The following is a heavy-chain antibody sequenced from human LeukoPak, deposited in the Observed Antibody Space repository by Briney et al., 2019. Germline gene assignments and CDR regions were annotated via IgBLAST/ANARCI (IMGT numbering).Heavy chain of an antibody. D-gene: IGHD2-2*01. Sequence: GGSLRLSCAASGFTFSSYGMHWVRQAPGKGLEWVAFIRYDGSNKYYEDSVKGRFTISRENSKNTLYLQMNSLRAEDTAVYYCAREVVPAAEVDYWGQGTLVTVSS. CDR1: GFTFSSYG. CDR3: AREVVPAAEVDY. J-gene: IGHJ4*02. CDR2: IRYDGSNK. V-gene: IGHV3-30*02.